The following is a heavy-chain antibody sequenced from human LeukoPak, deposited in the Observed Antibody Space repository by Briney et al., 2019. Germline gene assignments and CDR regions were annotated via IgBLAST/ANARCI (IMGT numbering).Heavy chain of an antibody. CDR1: GGSLNDYY. Sequence: DPSETLSLTCTVSGGSLNDYYWSWIRQPPGKGLEWIGYIYYNGSTNYNPSLKSRVTISVDTSKNQFSLKLSSVTAADTAVYYCARENLREMATIRAFDIWGQGTMVTVSS. D-gene: IGHD5-24*01. J-gene: IGHJ3*02. CDR3: ARENLREMATIRAFDI. CDR2: IYYNGST. V-gene: IGHV4-59*01.